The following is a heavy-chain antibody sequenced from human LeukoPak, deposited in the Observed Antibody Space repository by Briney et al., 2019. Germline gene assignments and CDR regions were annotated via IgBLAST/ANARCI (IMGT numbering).Heavy chain of an antibody. CDR1: GVSINRYTYY. D-gene: IGHD5-18*01. J-gene: IGHJ6*02. CDR2: IYREGST. Sequence: SETLSLTCAVFGVSINRYTYYWGWVRQSPEKGLEWLGSIYREGSTFYNPSLNYRVTIAIDTSKNQFSLKLTSVTAADSAVYYCVTYVDTARAGRGMDVWGQGTTVIVSS. CDR3: VTYVDTARAGRGMDV. V-gene: IGHV4-39*01.